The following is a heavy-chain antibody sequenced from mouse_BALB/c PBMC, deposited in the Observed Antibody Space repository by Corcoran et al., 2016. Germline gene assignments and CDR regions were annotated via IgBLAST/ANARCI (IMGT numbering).Heavy chain of an antibody. J-gene: IGHJ4*01. V-gene: IGHV1S136*01. Sequence: EVQLQQSGPELVKPGASVKMSCKASGYTFTSYVMHWVKQKPGQGLEWIGYINPYNDGTKYNEKFKGKATLTSDKSSSTAYMELSSLTSEDSAVYYCARRYYRYEGAYYAMDYWGQGTSVTVSS. CDR1: GYTFTSYV. CDR2: INPYNDGT. CDR3: ARRYYRYEGAYYAMDY. D-gene: IGHD2-14*01.